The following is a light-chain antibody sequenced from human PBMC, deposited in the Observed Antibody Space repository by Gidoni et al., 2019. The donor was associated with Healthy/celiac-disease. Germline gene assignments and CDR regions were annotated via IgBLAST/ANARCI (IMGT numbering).Light chain of an antibody. CDR2: DAS. Sequence: EIVLTQSPATLSLSPGERATLSCRASQSVSSYLAWYQQKPGQAPRLLIYDASNRATGIPARFSGSGSGTDFTLTISSLEPEDFAVYDCQQRSNWPETWTFXQXTKVEIK. V-gene: IGKV3-11*01. J-gene: IGKJ1*01. CDR3: QQRSNWPETWT. CDR1: QSVSSY.